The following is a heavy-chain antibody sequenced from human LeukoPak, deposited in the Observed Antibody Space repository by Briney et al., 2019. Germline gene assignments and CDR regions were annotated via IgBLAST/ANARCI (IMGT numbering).Heavy chain of an antibody. CDR1: GGSISSGSYY. Sequence: PSETLSLTCTVSGGSISSGSYYWSWIRQPAGKGLEWIGRIYTSGSTNYNPSLKSRVTISVDTSKNQFPLKLSSVTAADTAVYYCARDPDVWGKGTTVTVSS. V-gene: IGHV4-61*02. J-gene: IGHJ6*04. CDR2: IYTSGST. CDR3: ARDPDV.